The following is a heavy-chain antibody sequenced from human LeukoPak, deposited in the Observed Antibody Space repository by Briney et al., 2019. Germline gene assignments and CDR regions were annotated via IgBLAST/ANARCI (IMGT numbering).Heavy chain of an antibody. V-gene: IGHV1-46*01. CDR1: GYTFTSYY. Sequence: ASVKVSCKASGYTFTSYYMHWVRQAPGQGLEWMGIINPSGGSTSYAQKFQGRVTMTRDTSTSTVYMELSSLRSEDTAVYYCARGPVPSITVIVVVIPNFDYWGQGTLVTVSS. J-gene: IGHJ4*02. CDR3: ARGPVPSITVIVVVIPNFDY. D-gene: IGHD3-22*01. CDR2: INPSGGST.